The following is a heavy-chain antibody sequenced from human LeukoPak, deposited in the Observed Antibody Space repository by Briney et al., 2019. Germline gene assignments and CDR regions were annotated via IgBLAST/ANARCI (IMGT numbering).Heavy chain of an antibody. J-gene: IGHJ4*02. D-gene: IGHD6-6*01. V-gene: IGHV1-2*02. CDR3: TRGHSTSSSFDY. CDR1: EYTFTGYY. Sequence: ASVKVSCKASEYTFTGYYIHWVRQAPGQGLEWMGWIYPNSGGTSYAQKFQGRVTMTRDTSISTAYMELNSLKSDDTAAYYCTRGHSTSSSFDYWGQGALVTVSS. CDR2: IYPNSGGT.